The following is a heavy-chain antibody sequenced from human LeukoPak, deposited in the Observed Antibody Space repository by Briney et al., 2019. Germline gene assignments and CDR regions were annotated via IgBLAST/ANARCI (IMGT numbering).Heavy chain of an antibody. D-gene: IGHD3-3*01. J-gene: IGHJ5*02. V-gene: IGHV4-59*01. CDR3: ARGGRFLEWLLEFDP. CDR2: IYYSGST. CDR1: GGSISSYY. Sequence: SETLSLTCTVSGGSISSYYWSWLRQPPGKGLEWIGYIYYSGSTNYNPSLKGRVTISVDTSKNQFSLQMSSVTAADTAVYYCARGGRFLEWLLEFDPWGQGTLVTVSS.